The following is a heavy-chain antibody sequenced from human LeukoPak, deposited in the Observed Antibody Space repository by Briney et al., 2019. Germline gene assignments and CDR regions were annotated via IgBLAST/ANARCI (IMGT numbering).Heavy chain of an antibody. J-gene: IGHJ4*02. Sequence: GGSLRLSCAGSGFPFSSHGMNWVRRAPGKGLEWVSGISPGGPTYYADSVKGRFSISRDDSKNTFYLQMINLRAEDMAVYYCAKDGAWLRFDDWGQGILVNVSS. CDR3: AKDGAWLRFDD. CDR2: ISPGGPT. D-gene: IGHD5-12*01. V-gene: IGHV3-23*01. CDR1: GFPFSSHG.